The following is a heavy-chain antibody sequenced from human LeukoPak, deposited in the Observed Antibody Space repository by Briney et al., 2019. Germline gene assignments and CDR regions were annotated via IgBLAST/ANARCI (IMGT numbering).Heavy chain of an antibody. D-gene: IGHD3-22*01. Sequence: GASVKVSCKASGGTFSSYAISWVRQVPGQGLEWMGWISAYNGNTNYAQKLQGRVTMTTDTSTSTAYMELRSLRSDDTAVYYCARTHDDSSGYYPNWGQGTLVTVSS. CDR2: ISAYNGNT. CDR1: GGTFSSYA. J-gene: IGHJ4*02. V-gene: IGHV1-18*01. CDR3: ARTHDDSSGYYPN.